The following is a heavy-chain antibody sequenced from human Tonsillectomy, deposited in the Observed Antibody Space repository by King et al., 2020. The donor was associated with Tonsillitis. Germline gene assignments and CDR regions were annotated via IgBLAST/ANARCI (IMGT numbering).Heavy chain of an antibody. D-gene: IGHD5-18*01. CDR2: ISYVGGNK. V-gene: IGHV3-33*05. CDR1: GFTFSNYG. CDR3: ASAWTQLQFHYWYFDL. J-gene: IGHJ2*01. Sequence: VQLVESGGGVVQPGRSLRLSCAASGFTFSNYGMHWVRQAPGKGLEWVAAISYVGGNKDYTDSVKGRFTISRDTSKNTLFLQMNTLRAEDTAVYFCASAWTQLQFHYWYFDLWGRGTLVTVSS.